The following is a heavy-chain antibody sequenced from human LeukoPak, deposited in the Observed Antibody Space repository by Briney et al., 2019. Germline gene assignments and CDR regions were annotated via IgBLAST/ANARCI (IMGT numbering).Heavy chain of an antibody. D-gene: IGHD3-22*01. CDR3: ARAHGGHYYDSSGYYTGFDY. CDR2: ISSSSSYI. Sequence: GGSLRLSCAASGFTFGSYSMNWVRQAPGKGLEWVSSISSSSSYIYYADSVKGRFTISRDNAKNSLYLQMNSLRAEDTAVYYCARAHGGHYYDSSGYYTGFDYWGQGTLVTVSS. J-gene: IGHJ4*02. CDR1: GFTFGSYS. V-gene: IGHV3-21*01.